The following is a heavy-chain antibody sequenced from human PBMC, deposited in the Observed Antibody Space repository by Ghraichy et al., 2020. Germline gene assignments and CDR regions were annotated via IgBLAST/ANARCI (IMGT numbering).Heavy chain of an antibody. CDR1: GFTFVTYG. CDR3: AKDRLRPYFDS. V-gene: IGHV3-23*01. Sequence: GGSLRLSCEASGFTFVTYGMSWVRQTPGRGLEWVSGISGSGGATNYADSVKGRFTISRDNYKNTVYLQMNSPRADDTAVYYCAKDRLRPYFDSWGQGTLVTVSS. CDR2: ISGSGGAT. J-gene: IGHJ4*02.